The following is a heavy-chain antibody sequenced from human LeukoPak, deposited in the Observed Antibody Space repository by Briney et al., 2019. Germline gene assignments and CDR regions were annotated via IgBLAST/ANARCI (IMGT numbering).Heavy chain of an antibody. CDR3: AKDSSRLYYFDY. V-gene: IGHV3-30*18. D-gene: IGHD6-13*01. Sequence: PGGSLRLSCAASGFTFSSYGMHWVRQVPGKGLEWVAVISYDGSNKYYADSVKGRFTISRDNSKNTLYLQMNSLRAEDTAVYYCAKDSSRLYYFDYWGQGTLVTVSS. J-gene: IGHJ4*02. CDR1: GFTFSSYG. CDR2: ISYDGSNK.